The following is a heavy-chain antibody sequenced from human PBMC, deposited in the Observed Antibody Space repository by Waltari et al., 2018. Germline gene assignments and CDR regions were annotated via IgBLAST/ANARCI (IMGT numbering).Heavy chain of an antibody. V-gene: IGHV3-43D*04. D-gene: IGHD3-10*01. J-gene: IGHJ6*02. CDR1: GFTFDDYA. Sequence: EVQLVESGGVVVQPGGSLRLSCAASGFTFDDYAMHWVRQAPGKGLEWVSLISCDGGSTYYADSVKGRFTISRDNSKNSLYLQMNSLRAEDTALYYCAKDAINPGDYGMDVWGQGTTVTVSS. CDR3: AKDAINPGDYGMDV. CDR2: ISCDGGST.